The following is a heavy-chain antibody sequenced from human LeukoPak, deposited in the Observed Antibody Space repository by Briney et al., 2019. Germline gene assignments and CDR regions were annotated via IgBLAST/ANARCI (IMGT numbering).Heavy chain of an antibody. V-gene: IGHV4-4*09. Sequence: WETLTLTCTVSVDFIRRYHWSWLRQPPGEGLGWSGYTYTGGTTNYSPSLNSRDTISVDTSQNQFSLEVSSVTDADTALYYCARLAVVYAFDIWGQGTMVTVSS. J-gene: IGHJ3*02. D-gene: IGHD5-18*01. CDR2: TYTGGTT. CDR1: VDFIRRYH. CDR3: ARLAVVYAFDI.